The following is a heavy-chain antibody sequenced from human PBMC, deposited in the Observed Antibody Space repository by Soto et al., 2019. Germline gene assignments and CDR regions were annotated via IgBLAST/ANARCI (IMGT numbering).Heavy chain of an antibody. D-gene: IGHD3-16*02. CDR3: ASGYRGVWGSYRSYYFDY. J-gene: IGHJ4*02. Sequence: QVQLQQWGAGLLKPSETLSLTCAVYGGSFSGYYWSWIRQPPGKGLEWIGEINHSGSTNYNPSLKSRVTISVDTSKNQFSLKLSSVTAADTAVYYCASGYRGVWGSYRSYYFDYWGQGTLVTVSS. V-gene: IGHV4-34*01. CDR2: INHSGST. CDR1: GGSFSGYY.